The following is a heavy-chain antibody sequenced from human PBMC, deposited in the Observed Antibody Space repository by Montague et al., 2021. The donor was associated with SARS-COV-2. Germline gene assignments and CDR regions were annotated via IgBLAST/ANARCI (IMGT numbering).Heavy chain of an antibody. Sequence: PALVKPTQTLTLTCTFSGFPLSTSGMCVSWIRQPPGKALEWLARIDWXXXKYYSTSLKTRLTISKDTSKNQVVLTMTNMDPVDTATYYCARMDAGPTSYDYWGQGTLVTVSS. CDR1: GFPLSTSGMC. CDR3: ARMDAGPTSYDY. CDR2: IDWXXXK. D-gene: IGHD2-2*01. V-gene: IGHV2-70*11. J-gene: IGHJ4*02.